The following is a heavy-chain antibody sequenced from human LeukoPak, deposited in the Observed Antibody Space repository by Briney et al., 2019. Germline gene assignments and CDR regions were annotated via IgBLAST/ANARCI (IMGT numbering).Heavy chain of an antibody. J-gene: IGHJ1*01. CDR2: SNPSSGGT. CDR3: TRVRALAAAGTGARYFQD. CDR1: GYTFSDYH. D-gene: IGHD6-13*01. Sequence: ASVKVSCKASGYTFSDYHIHWLRQAPGQGLEWMGWSNPSSGGTNYAEKFHGRVTTTRDTSTNTAYMELSRLRSDDTAVYFCTRVRALAAAGTGARYFQDWGQGTLVTVSS. V-gene: IGHV1-2*02.